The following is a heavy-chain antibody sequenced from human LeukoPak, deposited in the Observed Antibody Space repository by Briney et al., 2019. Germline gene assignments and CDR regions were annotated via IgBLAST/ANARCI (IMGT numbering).Heavy chain of an antibody. V-gene: IGHV3-23*01. CDR1: GFTFSSYG. J-gene: IGHJ4*02. Sequence: GGTLTLSCAASGFTFSSYGMSWVRQAPAKGLEWVSSINGNGGGTYYADSVNGRFTISRDNSKSTLYLQMNSLRAEDTAVYYCAKGPIPGFDYWGQGALVTVSS. CDR2: INGNGGGT. CDR3: AKGPIPGFDY.